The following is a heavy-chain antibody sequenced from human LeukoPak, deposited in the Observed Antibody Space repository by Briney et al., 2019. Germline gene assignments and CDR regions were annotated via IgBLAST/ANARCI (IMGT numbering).Heavy chain of an antibody. CDR3: ARVGDHFHWFLDL. J-gene: IGHJ2*01. V-gene: IGHV3-53*01. D-gene: IGHD2-21*01. CDR1: GFTVSTNY. Sequence: GGSLTHSCAASGFTVSTNYMNWVRQAPGKGLEWVSILYSGSDTYYSDSVKGRFTISRDDSRNTLFLHMSSLKAEDTAIYYCARVGDHFHWFLDLWGRGTLVGVSS. CDR2: LYSGSDT.